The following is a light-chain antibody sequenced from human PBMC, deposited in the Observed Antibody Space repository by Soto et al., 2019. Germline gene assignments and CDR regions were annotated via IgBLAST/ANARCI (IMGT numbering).Light chain of an antibody. CDR3: SSYTGGSTYV. J-gene: IGLJ1*01. Sequence: QSALTKPASVSGSPGQSITISCTGTRNDIGGYKYVSWYQQHPGKAPKLMIYDVSNRPSGVFNRFSGSKSGNTATLTISGLQGEDEAEYYCSSYTGGSTYVFGTGTKVTVL. CDR2: DVS. V-gene: IGLV2-14*01. CDR1: RNDIGGYKY.